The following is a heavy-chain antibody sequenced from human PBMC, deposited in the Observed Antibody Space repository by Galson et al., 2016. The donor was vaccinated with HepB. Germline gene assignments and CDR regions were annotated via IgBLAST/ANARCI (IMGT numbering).Heavy chain of an antibody. CDR2: IIPMFGTT. J-gene: IGHJ5*02. D-gene: IGHD3-9*01. CDR3: ARDMEDWSSRDPNWFDP. CDR1: GGTFSYYA. V-gene: IGHV1-69*13. Sequence: SVKVSCKASGGTFSYYAISWVRQAPGQGLEWMGGIIPMFGTTNYAQKFQGRVTITADESTSTAYMELSSLRSEDTAVYYCARDMEDWSSRDPNWFDPWGQGTLVTVSS.